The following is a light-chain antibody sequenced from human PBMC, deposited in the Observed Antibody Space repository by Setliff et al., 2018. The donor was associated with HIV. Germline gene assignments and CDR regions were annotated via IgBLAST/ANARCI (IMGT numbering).Light chain of an antibody. J-gene: IGLJ1*01. CDR1: NDDIGGYNH. V-gene: IGLV2-14*01. Sequence: QSALTQPASVSGSPGQSITISCSGTNDDIGGYNHVSWYQQKPGKAPKLMIFDVSLRPSGVSNRFSGSKSGNTASLTISGLRAEDEADYFCNSYRSGSPYVFGTGTKVTVL. CDR2: DVS. CDR3: NSYRSGSPYV.